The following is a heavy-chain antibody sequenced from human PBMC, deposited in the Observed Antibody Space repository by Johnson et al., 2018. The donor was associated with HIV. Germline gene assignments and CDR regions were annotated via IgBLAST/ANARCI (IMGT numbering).Heavy chain of an antibody. V-gene: IGHV3-30*04. CDR3: VTRGFYCTDGVCHGVFDF. Sequence: QVQLVESGGGVVRPGGSLRLSCAASAFTFSTYAMQWVRQAPGKGLEWVTVISYDGSNKYYADSVKGRFTISRDNSKNTLYLQMNSLRVEDTALYHCVTRGFYCTDGVCHGVFDFWGQGTVVSVSS. CDR1: AFTFSTYA. J-gene: IGHJ3*01. CDR2: ISYDGSNK. D-gene: IGHD2-8*01.